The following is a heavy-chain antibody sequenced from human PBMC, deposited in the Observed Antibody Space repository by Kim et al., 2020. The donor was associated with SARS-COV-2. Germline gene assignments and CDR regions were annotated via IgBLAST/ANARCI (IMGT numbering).Heavy chain of an antibody. CDR1: GGSISSYY. CDR3: ARVLDRYCSSTSCYTLDY. D-gene: IGHD2-2*02. CDR2: IYTSGST. Sequence: SETLSLTCTVSGGSISSYYWSWIRQPTGKGLEWIGRIYTSGSTNYNPSLKSRVTMSVDTSKNQFSLKLSSVTAADTAVYYCARVLDRYCSSTSCYTLDYWGQGTLVTVSS. J-gene: IGHJ4*02. V-gene: IGHV4-4*07.